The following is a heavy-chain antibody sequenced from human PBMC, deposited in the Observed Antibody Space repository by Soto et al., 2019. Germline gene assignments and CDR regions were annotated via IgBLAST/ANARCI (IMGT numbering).Heavy chain of an antibody. J-gene: IGHJ2*01. Sequence: QVQLVQSGAEVKKPGSSVKVSCTASGGTINSYGITWVRQAPGQGLEWMGGIIPLFGTPHYAQKFQGRVTITADESASTAYMDLSSLRSEDTAVYYCARGGGRWLHRNYWYFDLWGRGTLVTVSS. D-gene: IGHD5-12*01. CDR2: IIPLFGTP. CDR1: GGTINSYG. V-gene: IGHV1-69*12. CDR3: ARGGGRWLHRNYWYFDL.